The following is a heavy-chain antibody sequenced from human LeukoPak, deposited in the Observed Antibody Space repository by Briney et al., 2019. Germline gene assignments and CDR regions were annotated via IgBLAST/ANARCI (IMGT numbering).Heavy chain of an antibody. CDR1: GGSISSYY. CDR3: ARADIVVVPAAIDWFDP. Sequence: SETLSLTCTVSGGSISSYYWSWIRQPPGKGLEWIGYIYYGGSTNYNPSLKSRVTISVDTSKNQFSLKLSSVTAADTAVYYCARADIVVVPAAIDWFDPWGQGTLVTVSS. J-gene: IGHJ5*02. V-gene: IGHV4-59*01. D-gene: IGHD2-2*02. CDR2: IYYGGST.